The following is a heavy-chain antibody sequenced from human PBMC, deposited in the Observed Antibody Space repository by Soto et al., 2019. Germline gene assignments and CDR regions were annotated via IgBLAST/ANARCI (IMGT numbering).Heavy chain of an antibody. Sequence: QVQLQESGPGLVKPSETLSLTCTVSGGSISSYYWSWIRQPPGKGLEWIGYIYYSGSTNYNPSLKSRVTISVDTSKNQFSLKLSSVTAADTAVYYCARDLGSYCGGDCLGYWGQGTLVTVSS. V-gene: IGHV4-59*01. CDR2: IYYSGST. CDR1: GGSISSYY. D-gene: IGHD2-21*02. CDR3: ARDLGSYCGGDCLGY. J-gene: IGHJ4*02.